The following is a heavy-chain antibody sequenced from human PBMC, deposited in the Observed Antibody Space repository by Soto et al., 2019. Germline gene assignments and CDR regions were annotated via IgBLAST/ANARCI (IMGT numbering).Heavy chain of an antibody. CDR1: GYTFTGYY. Sequence: ASVKVSCKASGYTFTGYYMHWVRQAPGQGLEWMGWINPNSGGTNYAQKFQGRVTITADESTSTAYMELSSLRSEDTAVYYCARSHGAGYDSSGYPFIFDYWGQGTLVTVSS. V-gene: IGHV1-2*02. CDR3: ARSHGAGYDSSGYPFIFDY. D-gene: IGHD3-22*01. J-gene: IGHJ4*02. CDR2: INPNSGGT.